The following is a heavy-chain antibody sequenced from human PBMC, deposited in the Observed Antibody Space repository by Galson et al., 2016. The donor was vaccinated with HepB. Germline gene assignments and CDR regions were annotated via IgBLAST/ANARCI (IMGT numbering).Heavy chain of an antibody. CDR1: GFISSSYW. Sequence: SLRLSCAASGFISSSYWMSWVRQAPGKGLEWVAFISYDGSNKKYADSVKGRFTISRDNSKKTLYLQMNSLRAEDTAVYYCAKDGRIYCSSASCHDHFNYWGQGTLVTVSS. CDR3: AKDGRIYCSSASCHDHFNY. D-gene: IGHD2-2*01. V-gene: IGHV3-30*18. CDR2: ISYDGSNK. J-gene: IGHJ4*02.